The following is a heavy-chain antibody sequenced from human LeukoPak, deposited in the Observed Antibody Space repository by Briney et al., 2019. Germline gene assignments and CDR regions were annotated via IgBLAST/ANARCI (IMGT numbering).Heavy chain of an antibody. D-gene: IGHD3-22*01. J-gene: IGHJ5*02. V-gene: IGHV1-2*02. CDR2: INPNSGGT. Sequence: ASVKVSCKASGYTFTGYYMHWVRQAPGQGLEWMGWINPNSGGTNYAQKFQGRVTMTRDTSISTAYMELSRLRSDDTAVYYCASSVDKRTYYYDSSGYSPNPLLYNWFDPWGQGTLVTVSS. CDR1: GYTFTGYY. CDR3: ASSVDKRTYYYDSSGYSPNPLLYNWFDP.